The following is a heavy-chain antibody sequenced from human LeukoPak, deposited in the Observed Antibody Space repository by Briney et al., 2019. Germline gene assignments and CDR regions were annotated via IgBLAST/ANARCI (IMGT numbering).Heavy chain of an antibody. V-gene: IGHV3-23*01. D-gene: IGHD2-2*02. CDR2: ISCSSSHT. Sequence: GGSLRLSCAASGFTFSVYAMSWGRRPPAGRGEWVSGISCSSSHTKEADLSRGRFTIHRDNSRNSLVFQLNSLRAASTPAFNRAKEHDYTNAAPEWGFDSWGQGSLLILS. CDR1: GFTFSVYA. J-gene: IGHJ4*02. CDR3: AKEHDYTNAAPEWGFDS.